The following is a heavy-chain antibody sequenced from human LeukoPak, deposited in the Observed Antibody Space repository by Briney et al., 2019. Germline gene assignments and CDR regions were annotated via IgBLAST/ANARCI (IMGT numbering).Heavy chain of an antibody. CDR2: ISYDGSNK. CDR3: ARGDSSGWWSRY. Sequence: GGSLRLSCAASGFTFSSYAMHWVSQAPGKGLEWVAVISYDGSNKYYADSVKGRFTISRDNAKNTLYLQMNSLRAEDTAVYYCARGDSSGWWSRYWGQGTLVTVSS. J-gene: IGHJ4*02. CDR1: GFTFSSYA. V-gene: IGHV3-30-3*01. D-gene: IGHD6-19*01.